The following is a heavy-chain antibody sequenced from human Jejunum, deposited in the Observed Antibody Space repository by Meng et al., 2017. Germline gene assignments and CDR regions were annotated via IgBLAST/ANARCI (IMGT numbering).Heavy chain of an antibody. CDR1: GFTFSNFE. CDR2: VSGGGNTI. V-gene: IGHV3-48*03. J-gene: IGHJ4*02. D-gene: IGHD6-19*01. CDR3: ARAVPGEKTPDY. Sequence: GGSLRLSCTASGFTFSNFEINWVRQAPGKGLEWISFVSGGGNTIYYADSVKGRFTISRDNAKNSVFLQMNSLRAEDTALYYCARAVPGEKTPDYWGQGTLVTVSS.